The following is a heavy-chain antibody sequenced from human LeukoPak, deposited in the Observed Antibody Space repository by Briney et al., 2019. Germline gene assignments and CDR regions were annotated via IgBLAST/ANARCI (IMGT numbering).Heavy chain of an antibody. CDR2: INPSGGST. CDR1: GCAGTECC. J-gene: IGHJ6*03. CDR3: AREIGYSYGYVYYYYMDV. V-gene: IGHV1-46*01. D-gene: IGHD5-18*01. Sequence: SWMAAGCAGTECCFRWLRQPPEQGLEWMGIINPSGGSTSYAQKFQGRVTMTRDTSTSTVYMELSSLRSEDTAVYYCAREIGYSYGYVYYYYMDVWGKGTTVTVSS.